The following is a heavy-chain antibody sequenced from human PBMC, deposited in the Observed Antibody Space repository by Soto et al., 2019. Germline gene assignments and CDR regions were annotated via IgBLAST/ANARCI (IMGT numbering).Heavy chain of an antibody. CDR2: ISYSGST. Sequence: TLSLTCTVSGGSISGHYWGWIRQPPGKGLQYIGYISYSGSTNYNPSLKSRVTISVDTSNNQFSLRLSSVTAADTAVYYCARDVGLQHDTGYYDFWSGKNNWFDPWGQGTLVTVSS. V-gene: IGHV4-59*11. J-gene: IGHJ5*02. D-gene: IGHD3-3*01. CDR3: ARDVGLQHDTGYYDFWSGKNNWFDP. CDR1: GGSISGHY.